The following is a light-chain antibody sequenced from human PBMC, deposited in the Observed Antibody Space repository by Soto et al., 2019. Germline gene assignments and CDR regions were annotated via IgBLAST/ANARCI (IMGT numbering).Light chain of an antibody. J-gene: IGKJ4*01. CDR1: QSVRSN. Sequence: EIVMTQSPATLSVSPGERATLSCRASQSVRSNFLAWYQQIAGQAPRLLIYGVSTRATGIPARFSGSGSGTEFTLTISSLQSEAFAVYYCQQYSAWPLTFSGGTKVEIK. CDR3: QQYSAWPLT. V-gene: IGKV3-15*01. CDR2: GVS.